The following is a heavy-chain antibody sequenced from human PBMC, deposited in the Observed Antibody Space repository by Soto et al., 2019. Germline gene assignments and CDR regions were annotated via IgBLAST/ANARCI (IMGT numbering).Heavy chain of an antibody. Sequence: GGSLRLSCAASGFTFSSYGMHWVRQAPGKGLQWVAMIWYDGSNKYYGDSVKGRFTISRDNSKNTLYLQMNSLRAEDTAVYYCAMGYSSSCPGDYWGQGTLVTVSS. J-gene: IGHJ4*02. D-gene: IGHD6-13*01. CDR2: IWYDGSNK. V-gene: IGHV3-33*01. CDR3: AMGYSSSCPGDY. CDR1: GFTFSSYG.